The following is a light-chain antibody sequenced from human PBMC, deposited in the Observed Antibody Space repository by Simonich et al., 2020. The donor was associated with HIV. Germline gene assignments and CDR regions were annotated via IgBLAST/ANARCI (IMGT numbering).Light chain of an antibody. V-gene: IGKV3-15*01. CDR2: GAS. J-gene: IGKJ3*01. CDR3: QHREA. Sequence: EVVMTQSPATLSVSPGERATLSCRASQSVRSNLAWYQQKPGQAPRLLIYGASTRATDIPARFSGSGSGTEFTLIISSMQSEDFAVYYCQHREAFGPGTKVDIK. CDR1: QSVRSN.